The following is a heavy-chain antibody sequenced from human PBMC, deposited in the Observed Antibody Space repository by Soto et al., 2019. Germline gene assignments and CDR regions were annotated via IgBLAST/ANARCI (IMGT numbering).Heavy chain of an antibody. V-gene: IGHV4-30-4*01. CDR2: IYYSGST. CDR1: GGSISSGDYY. CDR3: ARERPDGSRLDP. J-gene: IGHJ5*02. Sequence: QVQLQESGPGLVKPSQTLSLTCTVSGGSISSGDYYWSWIRQPPGKGLEWIGYIYYSGSTYYNPSHDSRVTIPADTSENQFSLKLSSVTAADTAVYYCARERPDGSRLDPWGQGTLVTVSS. D-gene: IGHD6-13*01.